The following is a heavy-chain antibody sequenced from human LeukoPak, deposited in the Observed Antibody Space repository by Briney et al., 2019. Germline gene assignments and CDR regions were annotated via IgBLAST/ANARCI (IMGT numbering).Heavy chain of an antibody. CDR3: ARRSYASRRRYYFDY. CDR2: IIPIFGTA. Sequence: SVKVSCKASGGTFSSYAISWVRQAPGQGLEWMEGIIPIFGTANYAQKFQGRVTITADKSTSTAYMELSSLRSEDTAVYYCARRSYASRRRYYFDYWGQGTLVTVSS. D-gene: IGHD1-26*01. V-gene: IGHV1-69*06. J-gene: IGHJ4*02. CDR1: GGTFSSYA.